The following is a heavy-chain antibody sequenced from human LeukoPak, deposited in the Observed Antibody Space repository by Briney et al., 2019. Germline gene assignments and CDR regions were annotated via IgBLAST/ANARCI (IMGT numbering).Heavy chain of an antibody. CDR1: GGTFSSYA. CDR2: IIPILGIA. D-gene: IGHD3-3*02. J-gene: IGHJ5*02. V-gene: IGHV1-69*04. CDR3: ARAPSFDWFDP. Sequence: GASVKVSCKASGGTFSSYAISWVRQAPGQGLEWMGRIIPILGIANYAQKFQGRVTITADKSTSTAYMELSSLRSEDTAVYYCARAPSFDWFDPWGQGTLVTVSS.